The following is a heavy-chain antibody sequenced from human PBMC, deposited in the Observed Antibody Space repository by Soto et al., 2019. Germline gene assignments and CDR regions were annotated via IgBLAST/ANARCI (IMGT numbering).Heavy chain of an antibody. CDR2: MNPDNGNT. V-gene: IGHV1-8*01. J-gene: IGHJ4*02. D-gene: IGHD3-3*01. CDR3: ARGPRESGEWLLFDY. CDR1: GYTFSTYE. Sequence: ASVKVSCKASGYTFSTYEINWVRRAVGQGLEWMGRMNPDNGNTGYAQKFQDRVTMTRNTSISTAYMELSSLKSDDTAVYYCARGPRESGEWLLFDYWGQGALVTVSS.